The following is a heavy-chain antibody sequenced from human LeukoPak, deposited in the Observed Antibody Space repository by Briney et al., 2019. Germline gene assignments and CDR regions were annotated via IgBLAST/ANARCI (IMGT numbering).Heavy chain of an antibody. CDR3: AKSTVGRPFIDAFDI. V-gene: IGHV3-30*18. Sequence: PGRSLRLSCAASGFTFSSYGMHWVRQAPGKGLEWVAVISYDGSNKYYADSVKGRFTISRDNSKNTLYLQMNSLRAEDTAVYYCAKSTVGRPFIDAFDIWGQGTMVTVSS. CDR1: GFTFSSYG. CDR2: ISYDGSNK. D-gene: IGHD1-26*01. J-gene: IGHJ3*02.